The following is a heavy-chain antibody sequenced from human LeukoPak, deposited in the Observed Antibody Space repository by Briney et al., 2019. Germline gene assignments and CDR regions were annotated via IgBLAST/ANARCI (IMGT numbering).Heavy chain of an antibody. Sequence: SQTLSLTCTVSGGSISSGSYYWSWIRQPAGKGLEWIGRIYTSGSTNYNPSLKSRVTISVDTSENQFSLKLSSVTAADTAVYYCASFNVDTGFVDYWGQGTLVTVSS. CDR2: IYTSGST. CDR1: GGSISSGSYY. CDR3: ASFNVDTGFVDY. D-gene: IGHD5-18*01. J-gene: IGHJ4*02. V-gene: IGHV4-61*02.